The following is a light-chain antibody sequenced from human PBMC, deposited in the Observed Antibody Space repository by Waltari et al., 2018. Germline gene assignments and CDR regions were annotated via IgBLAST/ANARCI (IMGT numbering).Light chain of an antibody. CDR2: GAS. J-gene: IGKJ4*01. Sequence: VMTQSPATLSLSPGERATLSCRASQTFHTSLAWYQQKPGQSPRLLIYGASTSAPSVPAKFSGSGSGTEFTLVISSLLSEDLAVYYCQQYHIWPPLTFGGGTKLEIK. CDR3: QQYHIWPPLT. CDR1: QTFHTS. V-gene: IGKV3-15*01.